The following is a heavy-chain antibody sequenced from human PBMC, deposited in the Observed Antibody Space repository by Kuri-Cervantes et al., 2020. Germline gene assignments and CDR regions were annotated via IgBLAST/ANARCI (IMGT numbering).Heavy chain of an antibody. CDR1: GFTFSSYW. Sequence: GGSLRLSCAASGFTFSSYWMSWVRQAPGKGLEWVANIKQDGSEKYYVDSVKGRFTISRDNSKNTLYLQMGSLRAEDMAVYYCAGGGGVYGDYVLGYWGQGTLVTVSS. V-gene: IGHV3-7*01. CDR3: AGGGGVYGDYVLGY. D-gene: IGHD4-17*01. J-gene: IGHJ4*02. CDR2: IKQDGSEK.